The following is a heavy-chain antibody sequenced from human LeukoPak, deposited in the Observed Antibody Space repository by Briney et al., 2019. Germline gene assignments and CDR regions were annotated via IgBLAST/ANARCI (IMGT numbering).Heavy chain of an antibody. CDR2: IYYSGST. V-gene: IGHV4-59*01. J-gene: IGHJ5*02. CDR1: GGSISTYY. Sequence: SSETLSLTCTVSGGSISTYYWSWIRQPPGKGLEWIGYIYYSGSTNYNPSLKSRVTISVDTSKNQFSLKLSSVTAPDTAVYYCARAKITVGDIDRPFDPWGQGTLVTVSS. D-gene: IGHD5-12*01. CDR3: ARAKITVGDIDRPFDP.